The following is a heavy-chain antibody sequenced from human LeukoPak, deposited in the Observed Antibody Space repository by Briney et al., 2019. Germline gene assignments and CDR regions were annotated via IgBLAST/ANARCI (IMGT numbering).Heavy chain of an antibody. D-gene: IGHD3-22*01. CDR1: GYTLTELS. J-gene: IGHJ5*02. Sequence: ASVKVSCKVSGYTLTELSMHWVRQAPGKGLEWMGGFDPEDDETIYAQKFQGRVTMTEDTSTGTAYMELSSLRSEDTAVYYCATQKGSSGYYYEVWFDHWGQGTLVTVSS. V-gene: IGHV1-24*01. CDR3: ATQKGSSGYYYEVWFDH. CDR2: FDPEDDET.